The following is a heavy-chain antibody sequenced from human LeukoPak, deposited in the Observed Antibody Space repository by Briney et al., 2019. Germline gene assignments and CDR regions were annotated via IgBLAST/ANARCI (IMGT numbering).Heavy chain of an antibody. V-gene: IGHV4-31*03. CDR3: ARGRYSGSYNDY. CDR1: SGSISNGDHY. CDR2: IYYSGST. Sequence: SETLSLTCTVSSGSISNGDHYWSWIRQHPGKGLEWIGHIYYSGSTYYNPSLKSRGIISVETSKNQFSLKLSSVTAADTAVYYCARGRYSGSYNDYWGQGTLVTVSS. D-gene: IGHD1-26*01. J-gene: IGHJ4*02.